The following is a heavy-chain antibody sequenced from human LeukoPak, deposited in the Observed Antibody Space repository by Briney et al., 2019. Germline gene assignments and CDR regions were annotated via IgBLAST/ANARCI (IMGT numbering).Heavy chain of an antibody. CDR2: ISAYNGNT. J-gene: IGHJ4*02. V-gene: IGHV1-18*04. Sequence: ASVKVSCKASGYTFTGYYMHWVRQAPGQGREWMGWISAYNGNTDYVQRLRGRVTMTTDIFTNTAYMELRSLRSDDTAIYYCARDKSTGLAAFDYWGQGTLVTVSS. CDR1: GYTFTGYY. CDR3: ARDKSTGLAAFDY. D-gene: IGHD2-15*01.